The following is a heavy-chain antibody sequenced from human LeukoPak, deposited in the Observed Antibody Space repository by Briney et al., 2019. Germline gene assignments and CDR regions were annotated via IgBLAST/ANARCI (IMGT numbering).Heavy chain of an antibody. CDR1: GGSISNISYY. Sequence: SETLSLTCSVSGGSISNISYYWGWIRQPPGKGLEWIGNIYYSGSTYYNPSLKSRVTIFVDTSKNQFSLKLSSVTPADTAVYYCARQTYTLGTYFEYWGQGILVTVSS. V-gene: IGHV4-39*01. CDR3: ARQTYTLGTYFEY. D-gene: IGHD3-10*01. J-gene: IGHJ4*02. CDR2: IYYSGST.